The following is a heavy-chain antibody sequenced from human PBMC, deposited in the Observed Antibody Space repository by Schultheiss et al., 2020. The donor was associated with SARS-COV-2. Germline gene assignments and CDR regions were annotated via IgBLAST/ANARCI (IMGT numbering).Heavy chain of an antibody. CDR2: IYYSGST. D-gene: IGHD1-1*01. J-gene: IGHJ4*02. CDR1: GGSISSYY. Sequence: SETLSLTCTVSGGSISSYYWSWIRQHPGKGLEWIGSIYYSGSTYYNPSLKSRVTISVDTSKNQFSLKLSSVTAADTAVYYCARVQGLQLTVDYWGQGTLVTVSS. V-gene: IGHV4-39*01. CDR3: ARVQGLQLTVDY.